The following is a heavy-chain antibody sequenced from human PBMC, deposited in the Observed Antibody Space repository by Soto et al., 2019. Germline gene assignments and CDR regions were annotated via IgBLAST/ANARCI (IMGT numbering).Heavy chain of an antibody. CDR1: GFTFSSYA. J-gene: IGHJ4*02. V-gene: IGHV3-30-3*01. Sequence: PGESLTLSCPASGFTFSSYAMHWVRQAPGKGLEWVAVISYDGSNKYYADSVKGRFTISRDNSKNTLYLQMNSLRAEDTAVYYCARSPYGDYSNTGNPNPEYYFDYWGQGTLVTVSS. CDR3: ARSPYGDYSNTGNPNPEYYFDY. D-gene: IGHD4-17*01. CDR2: ISYDGSNK.